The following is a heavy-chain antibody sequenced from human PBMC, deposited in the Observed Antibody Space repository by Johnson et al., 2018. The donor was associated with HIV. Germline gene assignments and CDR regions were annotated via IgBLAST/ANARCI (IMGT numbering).Heavy chain of an antibody. CDR1: GFTFSSYA. CDR3: AKDSANWGGAFDI. V-gene: IGHV3-30*04. D-gene: IGHD7-27*01. J-gene: IGHJ3*02. Sequence: HVQLVESGGGVVQPGRSLRLSCAASGFTFSSYAMHWVRQAPGKGLEWVAVISYDGSNKYYADSVKGRFTISRDTSKNTLYLQMNSLRAEDTAVYYCAKDSANWGGAFDIWGQGTMVTVSS. CDR2: ISYDGSNK.